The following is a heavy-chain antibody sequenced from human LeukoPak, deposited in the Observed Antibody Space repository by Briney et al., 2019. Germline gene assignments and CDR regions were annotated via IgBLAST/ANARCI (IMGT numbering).Heavy chain of an antibody. J-gene: IGHJ4*02. CDR3: ARGDGYSYAFDY. CDR1: VGSISRHY. V-gene: IGHV4-59*11. CDR2: IYYSGST. D-gene: IGHD5-12*01. Sequence: SETLSLPCTVSVGSISRHYWSWIRQPPGKGLEWIGYIYYSGSTNYNPSLKSRVTISVDTSKNHFSLKLSSVTAADTAVYYCARGDGYSYAFDYWGQGTLVTVSS.